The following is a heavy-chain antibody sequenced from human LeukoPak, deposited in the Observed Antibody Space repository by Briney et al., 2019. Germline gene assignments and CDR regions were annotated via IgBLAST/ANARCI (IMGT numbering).Heavy chain of an antibody. CDR2: INQDGSET. D-gene: IGHD1-14*01. V-gene: IGHV3-7*01. Sequence: HTGGSLRLSCEVSGFTLSSYWMSWVRQAPGKGLEWVANINQDGSETYYVDSLNGRFTVSKDNAKQSLYLQMNSLRAEDTAVYYCARSEGKGVVDYWGQGTLVTVSS. CDR3: ARSEGKGVVDY. J-gene: IGHJ4*02. CDR1: GFTLSSYW.